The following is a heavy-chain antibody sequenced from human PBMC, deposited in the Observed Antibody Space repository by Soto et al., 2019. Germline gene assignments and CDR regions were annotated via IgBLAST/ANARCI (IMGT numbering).Heavy chain of an antibody. Sequence: PGGSLRLSCAASGFTLSGYWMYWVRQAPGKGLVWVSRINSDGSIIDYADSVKGRITISRDNARNTVFLQMNSLRVEDTAVYYCSRRGTGHAIDVWGQGTTVTVSS. J-gene: IGHJ6*02. CDR3: SRRGTGHAIDV. V-gene: IGHV3-74*01. CDR1: GFTLSGYW. CDR2: INSDGSII.